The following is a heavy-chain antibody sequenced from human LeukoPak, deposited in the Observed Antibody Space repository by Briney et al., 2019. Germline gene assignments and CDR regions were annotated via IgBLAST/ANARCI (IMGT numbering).Heavy chain of an antibody. CDR1: GFTFSSYG. CDR3: AKDDSNAELVY. D-gene: IGHD2-21*01. V-gene: IGHV3-30*18. Sequence: GRSLRLSCAASGFTFSSYGMHWVRQAPGKGLEWVAVISYDGSNKYYADSVKGRFTISRDNSKNTLYLQMNSLRAEDTAVYYCAKDDSNAELVYWGQGTLVTVSS. CDR2: ISYDGSNK. J-gene: IGHJ4*02.